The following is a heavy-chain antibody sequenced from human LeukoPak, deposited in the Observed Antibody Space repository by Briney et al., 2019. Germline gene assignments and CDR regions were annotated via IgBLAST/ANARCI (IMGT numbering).Heavy chain of an antibody. CDR1: GYTFTSYY. J-gene: IGHJ4*02. CDR2: INPSGGST. D-gene: IGHD2-2*01. CDR3: ARGKIVVVPAAKGPFDY. V-gene: IGHV1-46*03. Sequence: ASVKVSCKASGYTFTSYYMHWVRQAPGQGLEWMGIINPSGGSTSYAQKFQGRVTMTGDTSTSTVYMELSSLRSEDTAVYYCARGKIVVVPAAKGPFDYWGQGTLVTVSS.